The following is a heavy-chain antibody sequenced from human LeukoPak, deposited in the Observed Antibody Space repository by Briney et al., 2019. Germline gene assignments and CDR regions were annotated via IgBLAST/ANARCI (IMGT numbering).Heavy chain of an antibody. CDR2: INQDGNEN. V-gene: IGHV3-7*01. CDR3: ARDRGYNCFDY. D-gene: IGHD5-12*01. J-gene: IGHJ4*02. Sequence: GGSLRLSCAASGFNFRTSWMNWVRQAPGKGLEWAASINQDGNENYYVDSVMGRFTISRDNAKNSLFLQVNSLRAEDTAVYYCARDRGYNCFDYWGQGTLVTVSS. CDR1: GFNFRTSW.